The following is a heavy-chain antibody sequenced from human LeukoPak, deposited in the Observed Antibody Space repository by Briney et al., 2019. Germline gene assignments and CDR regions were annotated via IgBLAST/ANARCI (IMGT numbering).Heavy chain of an antibody. CDR3: ARMSDYFDF. V-gene: IGHV3-21*01. CDR1: GFTFSSYS. Sequence: GGSLRLSCAASGFTFSSYSMTWVRQAPGKGLEWVSYISSGDSYIYYADSVKGRFTISRDNAKNSLYLQMNSLRAEDTAGYYFARMSDYFDFWGQGTLVTVSS. CDR2: ISSGDSYI. J-gene: IGHJ4*02.